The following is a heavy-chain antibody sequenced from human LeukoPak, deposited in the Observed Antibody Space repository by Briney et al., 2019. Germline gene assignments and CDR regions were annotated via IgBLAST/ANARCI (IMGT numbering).Heavy chain of an antibody. CDR3: AGAVGGDDAFDI. CDR2: IGTAGASDT. Sequence: AGGSLRLSCAASGFTFSSYDMHWVRQAPGKGLEWVSGIGTAGASDTHYADSAKGRFTISRENARNSVHLQMSNLRAGDTAVYYCAGAVGGDDAFDIWGQGTMVTVSS. V-gene: IGHV3-13*01. D-gene: IGHD1-26*01. J-gene: IGHJ3*02. CDR1: GFTFSSYD.